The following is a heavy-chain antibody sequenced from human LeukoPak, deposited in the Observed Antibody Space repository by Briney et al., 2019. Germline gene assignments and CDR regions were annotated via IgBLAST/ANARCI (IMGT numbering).Heavy chain of an antibody. J-gene: IGHJ4*02. V-gene: IGHV3-21*01. Sequence: GGSLRLSCAASGFTFSSYSMNWVRQAPGKGLEWVSSISSSSSYIYYADSVKGRFTISRVNAKNSLYLQMNSLRAEDTAVYYCARGITYYYDSSGYYYGYWGQGTLVTVSS. CDR2: ISSSSSYI. D-gene: IGHD3-22*01. CDR1: GFTFSSYS. CDR3: ARGITYYYDSSGYYYGY.